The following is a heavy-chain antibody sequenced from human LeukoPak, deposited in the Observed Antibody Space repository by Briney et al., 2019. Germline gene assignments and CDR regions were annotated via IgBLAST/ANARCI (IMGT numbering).Heavy chain of an antibody. J-gene: IGHJ6*02. V-gene: IGHV3-15*01. CDR3: TTPLFQWYDILTGYLNYYYYGMDV. Sequence: KSGGSLRLSCAASGFTFSNAWMSWVRQAPGKGLEWVGRIKSKTDGGTTDYAAPVKGRFTISRDDSKNTLYLQMNSLKTEDTAVYYCTTPLFQWYDILTGYLNYYYYGMDVWGQGTTVTVSS. D-gene: IGHD3-9*01. CDR1: GFTFSNAW. CDR2: IKSKTDGGTT.